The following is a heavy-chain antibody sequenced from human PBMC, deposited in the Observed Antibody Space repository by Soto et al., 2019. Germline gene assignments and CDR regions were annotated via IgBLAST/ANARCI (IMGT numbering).Heavy chain of an antibody. D-gene: IGHD1-20*01. CDR3: ATHNCTNGGNFFDL. V-gene: IGHV3-15*01. CDR1: GVPFISAW. J-gene: IGHJ5*02. CDR2: IKSKTDGGTT. Sequence: GRSTRLSCASAGVPFISAWGSWVSKTPGKGLEWVGRIKSKTDGGTTDYAAPVKDRFTISRDDSKNTLYLQMNSLKTEDTAIYYCATHNCTNGGNFFDLCGQGILVTVSS.